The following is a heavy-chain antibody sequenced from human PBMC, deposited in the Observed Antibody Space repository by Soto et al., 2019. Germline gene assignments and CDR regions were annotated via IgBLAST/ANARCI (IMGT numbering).Heavy chain of an antibody. Sequence: VGSLRLSCAASGFTFSSYAMSWVRQAPGKGLEWVSAISGSGGSTYYADSVKGRFTISRDNSKNTLYLQMNSLRAEDTAVYYCAKEGEDYYDSKMFDPWGQGTLVTVSS. J-gene: IGHJ5*02. V-gene: IGHV3-23*01. CDR2: ISGSGGST. CDR3: AKEGEDYYDSKMFDP. D-gene: IGHD3-22*01. CDR1: GFTFSSYA.